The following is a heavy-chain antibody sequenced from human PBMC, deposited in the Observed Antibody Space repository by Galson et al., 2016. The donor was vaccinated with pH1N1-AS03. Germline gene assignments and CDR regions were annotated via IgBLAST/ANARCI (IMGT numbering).Heavy chain of an antibody. V-gene: IGHV1-2*06. CDR1: GYSFSDYY. CDR2: FNPSTGST. J-gene: IGHJ3*02. D-gene: IGHD3-22*01. CDR3: SRQPSFYDTTGLPDAFDI. Sequence: SVKVSCKASGYSFSDYYIHWVRQAPGLGLDWMGRFNPSTGSTKYAQQFLGRFTMTRDTSISTAYMELSRLTSDDTAVYYCSRQPSFYDTTGLPDAFDIWDQGTTVTVSS.